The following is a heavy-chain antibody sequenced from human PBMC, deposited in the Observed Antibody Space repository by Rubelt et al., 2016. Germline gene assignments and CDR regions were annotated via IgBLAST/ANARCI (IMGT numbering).Heavy chain of an antibody. CDR2: ISAYDGNT. V-gene: IGHV1-18*01. CDR1: GYTFTSYG. Sequence: QVQLVQSGAEVKKPGASVKVSCKASGYTFTSYGISWVRQAPGQGLEWMGWISAYDGNTKYAQNLQGRITMTTDTSPSTAYMELRSLRSDDTAVYFCARDQLALYAFDIWGQGTMVTVSS. CDR3: ARDQLALYAFDI. J-gene: IGHJ3*02. D-gene: IGHD1-1*01.